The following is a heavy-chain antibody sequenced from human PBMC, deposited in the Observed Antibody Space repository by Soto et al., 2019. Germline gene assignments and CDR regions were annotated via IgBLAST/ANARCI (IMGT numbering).Heavy chain of an antibody. CDR2: IYKSATT. V-gene: IGHV4-30-4*01. J-gene: IGHJ5*01. Sequence: SETLSLTCSVSGDSISNLDYFWAWIRQPPGQALEYIGYIYKSATTYYNPSFESRVAISVDTSKSQFFLKVTSVTAADTAVYFCARGRYCLTGTCFPNWFDSWGQGALVTVSS. CDR3: ARGRYCLTGTCFPNWFDS. CDR1: GDSISNLDYF. D-gene: IGHD7-27*01.